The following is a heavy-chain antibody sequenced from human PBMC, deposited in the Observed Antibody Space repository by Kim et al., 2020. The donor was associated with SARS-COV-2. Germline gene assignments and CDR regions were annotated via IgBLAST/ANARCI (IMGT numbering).Heavy chain of an antibody. D-gene: IGHD6-6*01. J-gene: IGHJ4*02. CDR3: ARGARLRVIAARLVSFDY. CDR1: GFTFSSYS. V-gene: IGHV3-21*01. Sequence: GGSLRLSCAASGFTFSSYSMNWVRQAPGKGLEWVSSISSSSSYIYYADSVKGRFTISRDNAKNSLYLQMNSLRAEDTAVYYCARGARLRVIAARLVSFDYWGQGTLVTVSS. CDR2: ISSSSSYI.